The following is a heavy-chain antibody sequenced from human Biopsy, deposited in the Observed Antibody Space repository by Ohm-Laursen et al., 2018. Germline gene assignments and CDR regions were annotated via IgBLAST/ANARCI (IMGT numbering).Heavy chain of an antibody. V-gene: IGHV4-31*11. D-gene: IGHD3-9*01. CDR2: ISYNERT. Sequence: TLSLTCGVSGASVKISGYFWAWIRQRPGKGLEWIGYISYNERTHYNPSLTSRLAISFDTSNNRISLQLRSVSVADTAVYYCVREPKTGTAEAWYFDLWGRGSPVTAPS. J-gene: IGHJ2*01. CDR3: VREPKTGTAEAWYFDL. CDR1: GASVKISGYF.